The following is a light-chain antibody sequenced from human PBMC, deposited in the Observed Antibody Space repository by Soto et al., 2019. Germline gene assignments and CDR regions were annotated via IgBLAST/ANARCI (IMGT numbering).Light chain of an antibody. CDR1: SGSVSTTYY. J-gene: IGLJ3*02. V-gene: IGLV8-61*01. CDR3: VLYMGSGISV. Sequence: QAVVTQEPSFSVSPGGTVTLTCGLNSGSVSTTYYPSWYQQTPGQAPRTLVYNTNTRSSGVPDRFSGSILGNKAALTITGAQADDEYDYYCVLYMGSGISVFCGGTKVTVL. CDR2: NTN.